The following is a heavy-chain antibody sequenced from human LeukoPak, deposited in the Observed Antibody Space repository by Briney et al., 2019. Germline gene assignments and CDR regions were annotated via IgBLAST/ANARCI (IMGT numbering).Heavy chain of an antibody. Sequence: GGSLRLSCAASGFTFSSYTMDWVRQAPGKGLEWVSSISSSSSYIYYADSVKGRFSISRDNAKNSLYLRMNSLRVEDTALYYCARDTMAAGDYWGQGTLVTVSS. V-gene: IGHV3-21*01. CDR3: ARDTMAAGDY. D-gene: IGHD6-13*01. CDR1: GFTFSSYT. CDR2: ISSSSSYI. J-gene: IGHJ4*02.